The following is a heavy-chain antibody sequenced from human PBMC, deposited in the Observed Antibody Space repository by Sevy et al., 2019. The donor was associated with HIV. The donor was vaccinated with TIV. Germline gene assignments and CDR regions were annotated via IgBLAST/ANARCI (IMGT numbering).Heavy chain of an antibody. CDR1: GGSISSYC. Sequence: SETLSLTCTVSGGSISSYCCNWIRQSPGKGLEWIGYMCHTGITNYNPSLKSRVTIPLDTSRNQFSLRLSSVTAADTAVYYCARAGHSYGLFDYWGQGTLVTVSS. CDR2: MCHTGIT. J-gene: IGHJ4*02. CDR3: ARAGHSYGLFDY. V-gene: IGHV4-59*13. D-gene: IGHD5-18*01.